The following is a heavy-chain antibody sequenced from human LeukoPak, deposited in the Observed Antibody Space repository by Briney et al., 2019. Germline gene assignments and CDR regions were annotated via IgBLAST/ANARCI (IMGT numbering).Heavy chain of an antibody. V-gene: IGHV4-39*01. CDR1: GGSIRNSSFY. J-gene: IGHJ4*02. Sequence: SETLSLTCAVSGGSIRNSSFYWGWIRQPPGKGLEWIASIYNSGTTYYNPSIKSRITIFVDTSKNQVSLKLRSVTAADTAVYYCARGGLGIAVYWGQGTLVTVSS. CDR2: IYNSGTT. CDR3: ARGGLGIAVY. D-gene: IGHD6-19*01.